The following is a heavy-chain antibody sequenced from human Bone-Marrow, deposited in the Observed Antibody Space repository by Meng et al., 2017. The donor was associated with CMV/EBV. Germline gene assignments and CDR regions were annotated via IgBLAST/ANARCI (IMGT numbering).Heavy chain of an antibody. CDR1: GFTFSSYA. V-gene: IGHV3-23*01. CDR3: ARDSFWSGYDY. Sequence: GGSLRLSCAASGFTFSSYAMSWVRQAPGKGLEWVSSFSGSRVITYYADSVKGRFTISRDNSKNTLSLQMNSLTAEDTAVYYCARDSFWSGYDYWGQGTLDTVPS. CDR2: FSGSRVIT. D-gene: IGHD3-3*01. J-gene: IGHJ4*02.